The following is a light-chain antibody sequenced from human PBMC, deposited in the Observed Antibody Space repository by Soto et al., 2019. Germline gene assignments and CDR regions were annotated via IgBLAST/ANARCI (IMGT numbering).Light chain of an antibody. V-gene: IGLV1-36*01. CDR1: SSNIGNNA. CDR3: AAWDDSLNGVV. Sequence: QSVLTQPPSVSEAPRQRVTISCSGGSSNIGNNAVNWYQQLPGKAPKLLIYYDDLVPSGVSDRFSGSKSGTSASLAISGLQSEDEAHYYCAAWDDSLNGVVFGGGTKVTVL. CDR2: YDD. J-gene: IGLJ2*01.